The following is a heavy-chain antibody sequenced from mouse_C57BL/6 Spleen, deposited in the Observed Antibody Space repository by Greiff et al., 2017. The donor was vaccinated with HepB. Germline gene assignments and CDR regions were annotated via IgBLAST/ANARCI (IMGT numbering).Heavy chain of an antibody. CDR1: GFTFTDYY. J-gene: IGHJ2*01. CDR2: IRNKANGYTT. V-gene: IGHV7-3*01. CDR3: ARYRLYCSSYNDFDY. Sequence: EVMLVESGGGLVQPGGSLSLSCAASGFTFTDYYMSWVRQPPGKALEWLGFIRNKANGYTTEYSASVKGRFTISRDNSQSILYLQMNALRAEDSATYYCARYRLYCSSYNDFDYWGQGTTLTVSS. D-gene: IGHD1-1*01.